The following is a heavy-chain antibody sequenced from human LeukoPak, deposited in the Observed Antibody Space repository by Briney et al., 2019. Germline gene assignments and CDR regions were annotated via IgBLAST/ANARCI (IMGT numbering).Heavy chain of an antibody. CDR2: ISYDGSNK. J-gene: IGHJ3*02. D-gene: IGHD1-26*01. V-gene: IGHV3-30*04. Sequence: GRSLRLSCAASGFTFSSYAMHWVRQAPGKGLEWVAVISYDGSNKYYADSVKGRFTISRDNSKNTLYLQMNSLRAEDTAVYYCARAHIVGAIRDAFDIWGQGTMVTVSS. CDR1: GFTFSSYA. CDR3: ARAHIVGAIRDAFDI.